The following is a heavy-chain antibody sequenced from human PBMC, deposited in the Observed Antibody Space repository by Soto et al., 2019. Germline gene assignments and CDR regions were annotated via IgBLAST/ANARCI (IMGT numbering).Heavy chain of an antibody. V-gene: IGHV1-2*04. CDR1: GYTFTGYY. CDR2: INPNSGGT. D-gene: IGHD4-4*01. Sequence: GASVKVSCKASGYTFTGYYMHWVRQAPGQGLEWMGWINPNSGGTNYAQKFQGWVTMTRDTSISTAYMELSRLRSDDTAVYYCARDLETGTVTTRYYYGMDVWGQGTTVTVSS. CDR3: ARDLETGTVTTRYYYGMDV. J-gene: IGHJ6*02.